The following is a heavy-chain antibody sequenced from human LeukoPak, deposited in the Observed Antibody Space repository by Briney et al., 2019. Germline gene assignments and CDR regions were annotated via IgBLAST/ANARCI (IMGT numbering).Heavy chain of an antibody. V-gene: IGHV3-23*01. CDR2: ISGSGGST. Sequence: QSGGSLRLSCAASGFTFSSYAMSWVRQAPGKGLEWVSAISGSGGSTYYADSVKGRFTISRDNSKNTLYLQMNSLRAEDTAVYYCAKTPLKGGDQYYFDYWGQGTLVTVSS. CDR1: GFTFSSYA. J-gene: IGHJ4*02. D-gene: IGHD2-21*02. CDR3: AKTPLKGGDQYYFDY.